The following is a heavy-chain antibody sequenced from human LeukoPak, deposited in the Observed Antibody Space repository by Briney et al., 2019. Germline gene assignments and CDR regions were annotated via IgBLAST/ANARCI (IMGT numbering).Heavy chain of an antibody. D-gene: IGHD3-3*01. Sequence: GASVKVSCKTSGYSFTDYYIHWVRQAPGQGLEWMGWINTKSGRTSSARKFQGRVTMTRDPSITTVYMDMAWLTSDDTAIYFCARADFMDAGPYLIGPWGQGTLVTVSS. CDR3: ARADFMDAGPYLIGP. CDR1: GYSFTDYY. J-gene: IGHJ5*02. V-gene: IGHV1-2*02. CDR2: INTKSGRT.